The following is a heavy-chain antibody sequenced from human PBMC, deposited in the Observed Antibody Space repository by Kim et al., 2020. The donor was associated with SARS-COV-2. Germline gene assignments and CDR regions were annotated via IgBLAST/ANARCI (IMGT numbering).Heavy chain of an antibody. Sequence: GGSLRLSCAASGFTFDDYAIQWVRQVPGKGLEWVSLISRDGGEIKYADSVKGRFTISRDNSKSVYLQMNSLRSEDSALYYCVRGQQWLIKNWGQGTQVTVSS. V-gene: IGHV3-43*02. J-gene: IGHJ4*02. CDR3: VRGQQWLIKN. D-gene: IGHD6-19*01. CDR1: GFTFDDYA. CDR2: ISRDGGEI.